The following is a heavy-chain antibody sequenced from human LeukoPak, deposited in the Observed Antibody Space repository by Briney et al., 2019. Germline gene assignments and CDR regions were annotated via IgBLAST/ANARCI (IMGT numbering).Heavy chain of an antibody. V-gene: IGHV4-59*01. D-gene: IGHD5-18*01. CDR2: IYYSGST. J-gene: IGHJ4*02. CDR3: ARAGGYSYV. Sequence: SETLSLTCTVSGASINSYYWTWIRQPPGKGLEWIGYIYYSGSTNYNPSLKSRVTISVDTSKNQFSLKLSSVTAADTAVYYCARAGGYSYVWGQGTLVTVSS. CDR1: GASINSYY.